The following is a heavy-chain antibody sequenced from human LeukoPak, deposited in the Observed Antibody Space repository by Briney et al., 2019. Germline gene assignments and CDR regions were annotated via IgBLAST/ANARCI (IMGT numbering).Heavy chain of an antibody. V-gene: IGHV4-34*01. Sequence: PSETLSLTCAVYGGSFSGYYWSWIRQPPGKGLEWIGEINHSGSTNYNPSPKSRVTISVDTSKNQFSLKLSSVTAADTAVYYCARRESWNGFTSYWGQGTLVTVSS. D-gene: IGHD1-1*01. CDR3: ARRESWNGFTSY. J-gene: IGHJ4*02. CDR1: GGSFSGYY. CDR2: INHSGST.